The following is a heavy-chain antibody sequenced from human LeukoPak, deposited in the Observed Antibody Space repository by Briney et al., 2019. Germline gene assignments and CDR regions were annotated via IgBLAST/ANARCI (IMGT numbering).Heavy chain of an antibody. D-gene: IGHD3-22*01. J-gene: IGHJ3*02. V-gene: IGHV4-59*01. CDR1: GGSISTYY. CDR3: ASEYNYYDSSGWDAFEI. CDR2: IYYSGST. Sequence: SETLSLTCTVSGGSISTYYWNWIRQPPGKGLEWIGYIYYSGSTNYNPSLTGRVTISVDTSKNQFSLKLSSVTAADTAVYYCASEYNYYDSSGWDAFEIWGQGTMVTVSS.